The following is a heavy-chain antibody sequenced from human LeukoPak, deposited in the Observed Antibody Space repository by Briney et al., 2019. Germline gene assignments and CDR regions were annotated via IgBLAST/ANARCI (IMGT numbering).Heavy chain of an antibody. V-gene: IGHV3-48*03. D-gene: IGHD4-17*01. CDR2: ISTTGTTI. CDR3: ARADGAYGVY. J-gene: IGHJ4*02. CDR1: GFTSSNYE. Sequence: GGSLRLSCAASGFTSSNYEMNWVRQAPGKGLEWVSHISTTGTTIYYADSVKGRFTVSRDNARNSLYLQMDSLRLEDTAIYFCARADGAYGVYWGQGTLVIVSS.